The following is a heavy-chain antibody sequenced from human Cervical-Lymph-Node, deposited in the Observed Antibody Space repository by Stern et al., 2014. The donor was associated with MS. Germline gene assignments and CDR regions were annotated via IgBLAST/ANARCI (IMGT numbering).Heavy chain of an antibody. CDR3: AREVGSLAMDV. CDR2: ITPIFNSE. D-gene: IGHD1-1*01. Sequence: VQLVQSGGEVKKPGSSVKVSCKASGDTFTDYAISWVRQAPGQGPEWMGGITPIFNSEDYAQKFQGRLTITADKSRSTAYMELSSLTSDDTAVYYCAREVGSLAMDVWGQGTTVIVSS. V-gene: IGHV1-69*06. CDR1: GDTFTDYA. J-gene: IGHJ6*01.